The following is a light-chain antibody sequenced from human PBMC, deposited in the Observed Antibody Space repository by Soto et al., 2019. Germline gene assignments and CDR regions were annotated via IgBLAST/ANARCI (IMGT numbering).Light chain of an antibody. Sequence: EIVMTQSPATLSVSPGERATLSCRASESVDSMLAWYQQKPGQGPRLLIYGASSRATGIPARFSGSGSGTEFTLTISSLHSEDFAVYYCQYYSTSLWTFGQGTKVEI. V-gene: IGKV3-15*01. J-gene: IGKJ1*01. CDR1: ESVDSM. CDR3: QYYSTSLWT. CDR2: GAS.